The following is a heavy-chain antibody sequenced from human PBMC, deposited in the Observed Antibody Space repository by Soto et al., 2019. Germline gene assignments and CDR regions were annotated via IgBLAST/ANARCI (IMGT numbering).Heavy chain of an antibody. J-gene: IGHJ4*02. CDR1: GFTFSSYA. Sequence: EVQLLESGGGLVQPGGSLRLSCAASGFTFSSYAMSWVRQAPGKGLEWVAAISGSGGSTYYADSVKGRFTISRDNSKNTLYLQMNSLIAEDTAVYYCAKAYYVWELFYFDYWGQGTLVTVSS. CDR3: AKAYYVWELFYFDY. CDR2: ISGSGGST. V-gene: IGHV3-23*01. D-gene: IGHD1-26*01.